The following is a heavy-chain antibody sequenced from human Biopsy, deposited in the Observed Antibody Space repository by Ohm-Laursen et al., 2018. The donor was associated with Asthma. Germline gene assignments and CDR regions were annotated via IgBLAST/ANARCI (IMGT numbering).Heavy chain of an antibody. Sequence: SSVKVSCKASGYTFSNYGIAWVRQAPGQGLEWMGRISPNSGSSTYAQKFHGRVTMTRDRSISTAYMELSSLRSDDTAVYYCARDALHDTSAYVGDAFDIWGQGTMVSVSS. J-gene: IGHJ3*02. CDR2: ISPNSGSS. CDR1: GYTFSNYG. V-gene: IGHV1-2*06. CDR3: ARDALHDTSAYVGDAFDI. D-gene: IGHD3-22*01.